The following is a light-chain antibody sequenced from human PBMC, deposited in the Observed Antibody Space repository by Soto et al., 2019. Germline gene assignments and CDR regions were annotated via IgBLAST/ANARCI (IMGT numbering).Light chain of an antibody. J-gene: IGLJ3*02. Sequence: QSALTQPASVSGSPGQSITISCTGTSSDVGAYNYVSWYQQHPGKAPKLMIYEVSNRPSGVSNRFSGSKSGNTASLTISGVQAEDEADYYCQSYDSSLGALFGGGTKLTVL. CDR1: SSDVGAYNY. CDR3: QSYDSSLGAL. V-gene: IGLV2-14*01. CDR2: EVS.